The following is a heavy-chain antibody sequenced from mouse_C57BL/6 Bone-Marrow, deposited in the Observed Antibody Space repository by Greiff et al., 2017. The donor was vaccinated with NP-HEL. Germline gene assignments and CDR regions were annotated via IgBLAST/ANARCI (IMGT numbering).Heavy chain of an antibody. CDR2: IYPRSGNT. J-gene: IGHJ2*01. CDR3: ARSPLYFDY. CDR1: GYTFTSYG. Sequence: VQLVESGAELARPGASVKLSCKASGYTFTSYGISWVKQRTGQGLEWIGEIYPRSGNTYYNEKFKGKATLTADKSSSTAYMELRSLTSEDSAVYFCARSPLYFDYWGQGTTLTVSS. V-gene: IGHV1-81*01.